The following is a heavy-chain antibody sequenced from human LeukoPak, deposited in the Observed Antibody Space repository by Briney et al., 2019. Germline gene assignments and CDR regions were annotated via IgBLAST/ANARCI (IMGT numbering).Heavy chain of an antibody. J-gene: IGHJ5*02. Sequence: PSETLSLTCTVSGGSISSSSYYWGWIRQPPGKGLEWIGSIYYSGSTYYNPSLKSRVTISVDTSKNQFSLKLSSVTAADTAVYYCARRLEEVPAAMGFDPWGQGTLVTVSS. CDR3: ARRLEEVPAAMGFDP. D-gene: IGHD2-2*01. V-gene: IGHV4-39*01. CDR2: IYYSGST. CDR1: GGSISSSSYY.